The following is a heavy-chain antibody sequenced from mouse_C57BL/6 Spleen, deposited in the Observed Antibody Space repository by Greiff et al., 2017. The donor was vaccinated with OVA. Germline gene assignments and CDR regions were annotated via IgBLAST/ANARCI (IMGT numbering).Heavy chain of an antibody. V-gene: IGHV7-3*01. Sequence: DVKLVESGGGLVQPGGSLSLSCAASGFTFTDYYMSWVRQPPGKALEWLGFIRNKANGYTTESSASVKGRFTISRDNSQSILYLQMNALRAEDRATYYCARLYGNYFDYWGQGTTLTVSS. CDR1: GFTFTDYY. CDR3: ARLYGNYFDY. D-gene: IGHD2-1*01. CDR2: IRNKANGYTT. J-gene: IGHJ2*01.